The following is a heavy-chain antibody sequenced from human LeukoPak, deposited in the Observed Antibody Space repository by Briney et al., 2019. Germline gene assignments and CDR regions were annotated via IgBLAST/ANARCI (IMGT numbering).Heavy chain of an antibody. D-gene: IGHD1-26*01. CDR1: GFTFSTYG. J-gene: IGHJ4*02. CDR2: IRNDGTSK. V-gene: IGHV3-30*02. Sequence: GGSLRLSCAASGFTFSTYGMHWVRQAPGKGLEWVAFIRNDGTSKYYADSAKGRFTVSRDNSKNTVYLQMNSLRPDDTAVYYCAKRISGAYYSLLDFCGQGTLVTVSS. CDR3: AKRISGAYYSLLDF.